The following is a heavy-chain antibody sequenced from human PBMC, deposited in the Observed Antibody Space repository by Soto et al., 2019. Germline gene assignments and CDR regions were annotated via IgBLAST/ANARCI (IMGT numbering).Heavy chain of an antibody. Sequence: QVQLVESGGGVVQPGRSLRLSCAASGFTFNSYAMPWARQAPGKGLEWVAVISYDGRNKFYAGSVKGRFTMSRDNSKNTLYLQMNSLRAEDTAVYYCATSELYYSYGMDVWGQGTTVTVSS. CDR3: ATSELYYSYGMDV. CDR2: ISYDGRNK. J-gene: IGHJ6*02. CDR1: GFTFNSYA. V-gene: IGHV3-30*03. D-gene: IGHD1-7*01.